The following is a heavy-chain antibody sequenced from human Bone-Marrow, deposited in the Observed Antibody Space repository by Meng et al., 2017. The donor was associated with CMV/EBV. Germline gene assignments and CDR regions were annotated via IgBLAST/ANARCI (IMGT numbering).Heavy chain of an antibody. D-gene: IGHD3-3*01. CDR2: IYYSGST. Sequence: SDTLSLTCTVSGGSISSYYWSWIRQPPGKGLEWIGYIYYSGSTNYNPSLKSRVTISVDTSKNQFSLKLSSVTAADTAVYYCARITIFGVVHDAFDIWGQGTLVTVSS. CDR3: ARITIFGVVHDAFDI. CDR1: GGSISSYY. V-gene: IGHV4-59*07. J-gene: IGHJ3*02.